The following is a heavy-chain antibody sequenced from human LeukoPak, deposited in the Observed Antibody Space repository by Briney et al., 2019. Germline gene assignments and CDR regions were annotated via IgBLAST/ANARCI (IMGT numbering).Heavy chain of an antibody. CDR1: AFTFSSYD. CDR2: ISSSSRNI. Sequence: GGSLRLSCAASAFTFSSYDMNWVRQAPGKGLEWVSSISSSSRNINYADSVKGRFTISRDNAKNSLYLQMNSLRAEDTAMYYCARYASGSYYALFDYWGQGTLVTISS. D-gene: IGHD3-10*01. V-gene: IGHV3-21*01. J-gene: IGHJ4*02. CDR3: ARYASGSYYALFDY.